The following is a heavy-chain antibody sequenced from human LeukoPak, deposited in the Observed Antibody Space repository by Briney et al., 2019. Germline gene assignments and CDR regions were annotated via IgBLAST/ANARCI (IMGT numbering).Heavy chain of an antibody. CDR3: ARGGGSGRKKKPWFDP. Sequence: SETLSLTCAVYGGSSSGYYWSWIRQPPGQGLEWIGEISHSGSTNYNPSLKSRVTISVDTSKNQFSLKLSSVTAADTAVYYCARGGGSGRKKKPWFDPWGQGTLVTVSS. D-gene: IGHD6-19*01. CDR1: GGSSSGYY. CDR2: ISHSGST. J-gene: IGHJ5*02. V-gene: IGHV4-34*01.